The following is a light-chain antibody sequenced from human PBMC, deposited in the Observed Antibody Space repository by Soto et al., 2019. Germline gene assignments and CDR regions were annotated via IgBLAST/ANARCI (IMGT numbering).Light chain of an antibody. CDR2: GAS. J-gene: IGKJ3*01. V-gene: IGKV1-39*01. CDR3: QQSYTAPRT. Sequence: DIQMTQSPSSLSASVGDRVTITCRASQSIRSYLNWYQQKPGKAPNLLIYGASSLQSWVPSRFSGSGSGTDFTLTISSLQPEDFATYFCQQSYTAPRTFGPGTKVDTK. CDR1: QSIRSY.